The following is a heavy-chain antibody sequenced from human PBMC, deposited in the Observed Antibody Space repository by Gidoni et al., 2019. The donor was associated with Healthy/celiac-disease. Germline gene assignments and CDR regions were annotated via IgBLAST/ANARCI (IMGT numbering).Heavy chain of an antibody. CDR2: IYYSGRT. J-gene: IGHJ5*02. D-gene: IGHD3-10*01. CDR1: VGSVRRGSYY. Sequence: QVQLQESGPGLVKPSETLSLTCTVPVGSVRRGSYYWSWIRQPPGKGLEWIGYIYYSGRTNYNPSLKSRVTISVDTSKNQFSLKLSSVTAADTAVYYCATAHFRGSGGKNWFDPWGQGTLVTVSS. V-gene: IGHV4-61*01. CDR3: ATAHFRGSGGKNWFDP.